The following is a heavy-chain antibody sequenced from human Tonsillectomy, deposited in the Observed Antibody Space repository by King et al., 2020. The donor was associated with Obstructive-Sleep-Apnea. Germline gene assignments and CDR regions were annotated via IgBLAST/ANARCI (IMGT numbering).Heavy chain of an antibody. CDR3: ARDGYCTNGVCQLKDDAFDI. CDR2: ISYDGSNK. Sequence: VQLVESGGGVVQPGRSLRLSCAASGFTFSSYAMHWVRQAPGKGLEWVAVISYDGSNKYYADSVKGRFTISRDNSKNTLYLQMNSLRAEDTAVYYCARDGYCTNGVCQLKDDAFDIWGQGTMVTVSS. CDR1: GFTFSSYA. D-gene: IGHD2-8*01. J-gene: IGHJ3*02. V-gene: IGHV3-30*04.